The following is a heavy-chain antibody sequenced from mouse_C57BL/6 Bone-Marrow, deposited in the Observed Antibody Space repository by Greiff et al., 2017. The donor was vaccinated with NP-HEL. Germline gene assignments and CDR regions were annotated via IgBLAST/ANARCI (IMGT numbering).Heavy chain of an antibody. CDR1: GFSLTSYG. V-gene: IGHV2-2*01. D-gene: IGHD1-1*01. J-gene: IGHJ2*01. Sequence: VQLQQSGPGLVQPSQSLSITCTVSGFSLTSYGVHWVRQSPGKGLEWLGVIWSGGSTDYNAAFISSLSISKDNSKSQVFFKMNSLQADDTAIYYCARSGSSLYYFDYWGQGTTLTVSS. CDR2: IWSGGST. CDR3: ARSGSSLYYFDY.